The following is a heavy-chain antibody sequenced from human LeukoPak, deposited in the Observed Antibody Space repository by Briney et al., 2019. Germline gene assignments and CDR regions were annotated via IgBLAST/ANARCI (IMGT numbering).Heavy chain of an antibody. CDR2: INPSSGGT. Sequence: GASVKVSCKASGYTFTAYMHWVRRAPGQGLEWMGWINPSSGGTNYAQNFQGRVTMTRDTSISTAYMELSRLTSDDTAVYYCARGWGSGAFDIWGQGTMVTVSS. V-gene: IGHV1-2*02. CDR3: ARGWGSGAFDI. J-gene: IGHJ3*02. CDR1: GYTFTAY. D-gene: IGHD2-21*01.